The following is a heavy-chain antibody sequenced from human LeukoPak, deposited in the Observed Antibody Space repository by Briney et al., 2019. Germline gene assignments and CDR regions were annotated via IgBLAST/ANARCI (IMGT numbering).Heavy chain of an antibody. D-gene: IGHD5-18*01. J-gene: IGHJ2*01. V-gene: IGHV3-30*04. CDR2: ISYDGSNK. CDR1: GFTFSSYA. Sequence: GRSLRLSCAASGFTFSSYAMHWVRQAPGKGLEWVAVISYDGSNKYYADSVKGRFTISRDNSKNTLYLQMNGLRAEDTAVYYCARDLRLYSYGHWYFDLWGRGTLVTVSS. CDR3: ARDLRLYSYGHWYFDL.